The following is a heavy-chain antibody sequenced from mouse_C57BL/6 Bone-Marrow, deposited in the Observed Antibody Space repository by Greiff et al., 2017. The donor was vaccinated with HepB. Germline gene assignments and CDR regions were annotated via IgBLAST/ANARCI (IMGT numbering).Heavy chain of an antibody. CDR1: GFNIKNTY. D-gene: IGHD1-1*01. CDR3: ARHYYGSTPAWFAY. CDR2: IDPANGNT. Sequence: EVKVEESVAELVRPGASVKLSCTASGFNIKNTYMHWVKQRPEQGLEWIGRIDPANGNTKYAPKFQGKATITADTSSNTAYLQLSSLTSEDTAIYYCARHYYGSTPAWFAYWGQGTLVTVSA. V-gene: IGHV14-3*01. J-gene: IGHJ3*01.